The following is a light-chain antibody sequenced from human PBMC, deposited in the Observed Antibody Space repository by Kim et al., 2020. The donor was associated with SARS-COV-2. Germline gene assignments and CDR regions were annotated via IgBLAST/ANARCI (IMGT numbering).Light chain of an antibody. J-gene: IGKJ4*01. CDR2: KVS. Sequence: DVVMTQSPLSLPVTLGQPASISCRSSQSLVYSDGDTSLNWFQQRPGQSPRRLIYKVSNRDSGVPDRFSGSGSGTDFTLKISRVEAEDVGVYYCMQGTNWPFTFGGGTKVDIK. V-gene: IGKV2-30*01. CDR1: QSLVYSDGDTS. CDR3: MQGTNWPFT.